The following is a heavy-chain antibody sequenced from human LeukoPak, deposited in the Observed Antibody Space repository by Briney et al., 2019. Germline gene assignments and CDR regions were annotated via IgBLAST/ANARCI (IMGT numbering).Heavy chain of an antibody. CDR2: IIPILGIA. V-gene: IGHV1-69*04. J-gene: IGHJ5*02. Sequence: ASVKVSCKASGGTFSSYAISWVRQAPGQGLEWMGRIIPILGIANYAQKFQGRVTITADKSTSTAYMELSSLRSEDTAVYYCAREATSNWFDPWGQGTLVTVSS. CDR1: GGTFSSYA. CDR3: AREATSNWFDP. D-gene: IGHD5-12*01.